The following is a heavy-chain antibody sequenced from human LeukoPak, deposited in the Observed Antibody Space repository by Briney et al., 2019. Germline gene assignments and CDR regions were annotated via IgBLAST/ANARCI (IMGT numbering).Heavy chain of an antibody. D-gene: IGHD3-10*01. CDR2: IIPIFGTA. CDR3: ARHVLWFGDYPRPGLGNDY. CDR1: GGTFSSYA. Sequence: ASVKVSCKASGGTFSSYAISWVRQAPGQGLEWMGGIIPIFGTANYAQKFQGRVTITADKSTSTAYMELSSLRSEDTAVYYCARHVLWFGDYPRPGLGNDYWGQGTLVTVSS. V-gene: IGHV1-69*06. J-gene: IGHJ4*02.